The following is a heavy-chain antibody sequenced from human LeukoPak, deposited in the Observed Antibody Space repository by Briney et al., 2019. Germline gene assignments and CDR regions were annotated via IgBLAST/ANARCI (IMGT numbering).Heavy chain of an antibody. J-gene: IGHJ4*02. Sequence: PGGSLRLACAASGFTFISFATGWVRQAPGKGLEWVSAISGSGGSTYYADSAKGRFTISRDNSKNTLYLQMNSLRAEDTAVYYCAKDAETTVTGLLDYWGQGTLVTVSS. CDR1: GFTFISFA. D-gene: IGHD4-17*01. CDR3: AKDAETTVTGLLDY. CDR2: ISGSGGST. V-gene: IGHV3-23*01.